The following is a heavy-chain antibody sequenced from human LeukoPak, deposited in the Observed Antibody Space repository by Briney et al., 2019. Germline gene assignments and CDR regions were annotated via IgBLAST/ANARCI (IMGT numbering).Heavy chain of an antibody. CDR3: ARGVRIAVAGYIDY. CDR2: ISGSGGST. J-gene: IGHJ4*02. CDR1: GFTFSSYA. D-gene: IGHD6-19*01. Sequence: GGSLRLSCAASGFTFSSYAMSWVRQAPGKGLAWVSAISGSGGSTYYADSVKGRFTISRDNAKNSLYLQMNSLRAEDTAVYYCARGVRIAVAGYIDYWGQGTLVTVSS. V-gene: IGHV3-23*01.